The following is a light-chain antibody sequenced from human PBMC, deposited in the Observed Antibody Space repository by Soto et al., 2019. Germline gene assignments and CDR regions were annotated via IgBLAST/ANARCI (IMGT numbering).Light chain of an antibody. CDR1: QSISSY. Sequence: DIQMTQSTSSLSASVGDRVTITCRASQSISSYLNWYQQKPGTAPKVMIYDASNLETGVPSRFTGSGSGTDFTFTISSLQPEDIATYYCQQYDSVPPTFGQGTRLEIK. CDR3: QQYDSVPPT. V-gene: IGKV1-33*01. J-gene: IGKJ5*01. CDR2: DAS.